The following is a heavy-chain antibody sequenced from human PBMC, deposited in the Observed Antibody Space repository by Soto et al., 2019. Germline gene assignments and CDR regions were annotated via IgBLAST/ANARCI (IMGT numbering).Heavy chain of an antibody. CDR3: ARRRFIRLNLAIDY. J-gene: IGHJ4*02. CDR2: MNPNSGNT. V-gene: IGHV1-8*01. D-gene: IGHD2-21*01. Sequence: QVQLVQSGAEVKKPGASVKVSCKASGYTFTSYDINWVRQATGQGLEWMGWMNPNSGNTGYVQKFQGRVTMTSNTSISTAYMELSSLRSEDTAVYYCARRRFIRLNLAIDYWGQGTLVTVSS. CDR1: GYTFTSYD.